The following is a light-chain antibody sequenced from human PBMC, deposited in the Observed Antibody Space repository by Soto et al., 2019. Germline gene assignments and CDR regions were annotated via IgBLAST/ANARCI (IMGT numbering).Light chain of an antibody. Sequence: QSALTQPASVSGSPGQSITISCTGPSSDVGSYNLVSWYQQYPGKAPKLIIFEVFKRPSGVSHRFSGSKSGNTASLTISGLQADDEANYYCGSYAGRATYVFGGGTKVTVL. CDR2: EVF. CDR3: GSYAGRATYV. J-gene: IGLJ1*01. V-gene: IGLV2-23*02. CDR1: SSDVGSYNL.